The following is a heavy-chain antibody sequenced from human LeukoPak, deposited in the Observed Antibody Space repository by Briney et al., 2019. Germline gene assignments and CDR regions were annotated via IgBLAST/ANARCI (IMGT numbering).Heavy chain of an antibody. CDR3: ARLLPASRHYFDY. CDR2: IYGAGAT. CDR1: GFTVSDDY. Sequence: GRSLRLSCAASGFTVSDDYLAWVRQAPGTGLEWISVIYGAGATYYADSVKGRFTISRDGSKNMLFLQLTNLSPEDGAVYYCARLLPASRHYFDYWGQGTPVTVSS. V-gene: IGHV3-53*01. J-gene: IGHJ4*02. D-gene: IGHD2-15*01.